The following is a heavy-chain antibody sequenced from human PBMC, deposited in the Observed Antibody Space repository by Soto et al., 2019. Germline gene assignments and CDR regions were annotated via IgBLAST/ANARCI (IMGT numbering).Heavy chain of an antibody. CDR3: ARVRVKYQLPYFDY. CDR2: INPNSGGT. CDR1: GYTFTGYY. Sequence: ASVKVSCKASGYTFTGYYMHWVRQAPGQGLEWMGWINPNSGGTNYAQKFQGRVTMTRDTSISTAYMELSRLRSDDTAVYYCARVRVKYQLPYFDYWGQGTPVTVSS. J-gene: IGHJ4*02. D-gene: IGHD2-2*01. V-gene: IGHV1-2*02.